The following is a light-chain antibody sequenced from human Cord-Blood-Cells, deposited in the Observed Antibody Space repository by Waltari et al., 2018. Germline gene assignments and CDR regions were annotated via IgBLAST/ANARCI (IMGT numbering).Light chain of an antibody. J-gene: IGKJ3*01. V-gene: IGKV1-33*01. CDR1: QDISNY. CDR2: DAS. CDR3: QQYEV. Sequence: DIQMPQSPSSLSASVGDRVTITCQASQDISNYLNWYQQKPGKAPKLLIYDASNLETGVPSRFSGSGSGTDFTFTISSLQPEDIATYYCQQYEVFGPGTKVDIK.